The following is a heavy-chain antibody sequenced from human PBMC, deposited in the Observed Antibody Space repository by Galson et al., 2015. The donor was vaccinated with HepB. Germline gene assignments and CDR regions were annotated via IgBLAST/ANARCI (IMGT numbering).Heavy chain of an antibody. Sequence: SVKVSCKASGYTFTSYDINWVRQATGQGLEWMGWMNPNSGNTGYAQKFQGRVTMTRNTSISTAYMELSSLRSEDTAAYYCARGLVVVVAATSYYYYGMDVWGQGTTVTVSS. D-gene: IGHD2-15*01. CDR3: ARGLVVVVAATSYYYYGMDV. CDR1: GYTFTSYD. CDR2: MNPNSGNT. J-gene: IGHJ6*02. V-gene: IGHV1-8*01.